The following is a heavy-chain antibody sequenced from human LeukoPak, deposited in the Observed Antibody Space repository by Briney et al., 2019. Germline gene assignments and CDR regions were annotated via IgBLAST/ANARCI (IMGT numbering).Heavy chain of an antibody. J-gene: IGHJ4*02. CDR2: IYPGDSET. V-gene: IGHV5-51*01. D-gene: IGHD6-13*01. CDR1: GYSFGSYY. Sequence: GESLKISCQGSGYSFGSYYIAWVRQMAGKGLEWMGTIYPGDSETGYSPSFQDQVTISADKSINSAYLQWSSLKASDTAIYYCARLRISTWYYFDYWGQGSLVTVSS. CDR3: ARLRISTWYYFDY.